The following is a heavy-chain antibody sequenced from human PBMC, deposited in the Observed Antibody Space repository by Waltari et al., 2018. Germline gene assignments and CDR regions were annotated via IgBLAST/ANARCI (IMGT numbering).Heavy chain of an antibody. D-gene: IGHD1-26*01. Sequence: QVQLVQSGAEVKKPGSSVKVSCKASGGTFSSYAISWVRQAPGQGLEWMGRIIPILGTANYAQKFQGRVTITADKATSTAYMELSSLRSEDMAVYYCARGGGGSYGIDYWGQGTLVTVSS. CDR1: GGTFSSYA. CDR2: IIPILGTA. CDR3: ARGGGGSYGIDY. J-gene: IGHJ4*02. V-gene: IGHV1-69*08.